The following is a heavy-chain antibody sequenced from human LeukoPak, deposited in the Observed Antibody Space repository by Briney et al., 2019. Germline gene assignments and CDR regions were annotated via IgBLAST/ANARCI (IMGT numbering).Heavy chain of an antibody. J-gene: IGHJ4*02. V-gene: IGHV4-34*01. Sequence: SETLSLTCAVSGGSFSGYFWGWSRQPPGKGLEWIGEINHSGSTNYNPSLKSRVTISVDTSKNQFSLKLSSVTAADTAVYYCARGLCSGGTCPWGYYFDYWGQGTRVTVSS. CDR3: ARGLCSGGTCPWGYYFDY. D-gene: IGHD2-15*01. CDR1: GGSFSGYF. CDR2: INHSGST.